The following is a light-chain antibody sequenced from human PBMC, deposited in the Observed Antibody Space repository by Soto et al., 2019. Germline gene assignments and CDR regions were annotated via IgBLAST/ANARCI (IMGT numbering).Light chain of an antibody. V-gene: IGKV1-5*01. CDR2: DAS. J-gene: IGKJ2*01. CDR3: QQYGYT. Sequence: DIQMTQSPSTLSASVGDRVTITCRASQSISSWLAWYQQKPGKAPKLLIYDASSLESGFPSRFSGSGSGTEFTLTISSLQPDDFATYYCQQYGYTFGQGTKLEIK. CDR1: QSISSW.